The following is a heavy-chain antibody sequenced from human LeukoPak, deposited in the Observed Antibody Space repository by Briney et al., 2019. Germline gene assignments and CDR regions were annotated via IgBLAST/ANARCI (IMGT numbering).Heavy chain of an antibody. CDR1: GYSISSGYY. V-gene: IGHV4-38-2*02. J-gene: IGHJ4*02. D-gene: IGHD3-9*01. CDR3: ARDVEGWLRASDY. CDR2: IYHSGST. Sequence: SETLSLTCAVSGYSISSGYYWGWIRQPPGKGLEWIGSIYHSGSTYYNPSLKSRVTISVDTSKNQFSLKLSSVTAADTAVYYCARDVEGWLRASDYWGQGTLVTVSS.